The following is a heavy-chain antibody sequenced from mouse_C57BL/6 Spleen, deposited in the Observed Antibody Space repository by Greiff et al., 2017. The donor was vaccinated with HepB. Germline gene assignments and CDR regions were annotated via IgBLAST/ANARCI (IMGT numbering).Heavy chain of an antibody. CDR1: GYTFTDYY. CDR2: INPNNGGT. CDR3: ARGDYYGSSWDY. J-gene: IGHJ2*01. D-gene: IGHD1-1*01. V-gene: IGHV1-26*01. Sequence: VQLQQSGPELVKPGASVKISCKASGYTFTDYYMNWVKQSHGKSLEWIGDINPNNGGTSYNQKFKGKATLTVDKSSSTAYMELRSLTSEDSAVYYCARGDYYGSSWDYWGQGTTLTVSS.